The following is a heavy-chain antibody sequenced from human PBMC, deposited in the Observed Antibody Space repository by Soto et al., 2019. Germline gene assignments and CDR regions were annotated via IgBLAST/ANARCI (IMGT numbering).Heavy chain of an antibody. D-gene: IGHD2-15*01. CDR1: GFSFSSYE. J-gene: IGHJ4*02. CDR2: VSIGGST. Sequence: GGSLRLSCAGSGFSFSSYEMNWVRQGPGKGLEWVAVVSIGGSTHYADSVRGRFTISRDNSKNTLSLQMNSLTAEDTAVYFCAKRRGAGGHFDYWGQGALVTVSS. CDR3: AKRRGAGGHFDY. V-gene: IGHV3-23*01.